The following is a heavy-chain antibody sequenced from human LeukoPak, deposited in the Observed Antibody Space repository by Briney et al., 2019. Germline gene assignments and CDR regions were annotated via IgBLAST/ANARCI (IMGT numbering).Heavy chain of an antibody. J-gene: IGHJ4*02. CDR2: ISSSSSYI. D-gene: IGHD6-13*01. CDR1: GFTFSSYS. CDR3: ARERGRGAAAETFDY. V-gene: IGHV3-21*01. Sequence: SGGSLRLSCAASGFTFSSYSMNWVRQAPGKGLEWVSSISSSSSYIYYADSVKGRFTISRDNAKNSLYLQMNSLRAEDTAVYYCARERGRGAAAETFDYWGQGTLVTVSS.